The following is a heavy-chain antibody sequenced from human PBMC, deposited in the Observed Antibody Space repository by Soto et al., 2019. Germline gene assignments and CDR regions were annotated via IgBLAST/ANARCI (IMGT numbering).Heavy chain of an antibody. Sequence: VQLLESGGGLVRPGGSLRLSCAASVFTFYNYAMNWVRQAPGKGLEWVSTISGGGDGTYYADSVKGRFTISRDNSRNTVYLQMNSLRAEDTAVYYCAKKGLGSLATYCTTGDCHYAFDVWGQGTLVTVSS. CDR3: AKKGLGSLATYCTTGDCHYAFDV. V-gene: IGHV3-23*01. CDR1: VFTFYNYA. D-gene: IGHD2-8*01. J-gene: IGHJ3*01. CDR2: ISGGGDGT.